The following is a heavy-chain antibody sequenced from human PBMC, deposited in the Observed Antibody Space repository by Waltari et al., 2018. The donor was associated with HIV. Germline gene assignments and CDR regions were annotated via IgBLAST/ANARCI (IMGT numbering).Heavy chain of an antibody. CDR1: GFNSSSYV. CDR3: AREAATAAGPLDF. Sequence: LQSGGGFVQPGGSLKVSCLVSGFNSSSYVVTWVRQGPGKGLEWGSSSGRGDSDTQYVDVAKGRFVGSRDGPDNTIHRHMDNLTVGDTAIYFCAREAATAAGPLDFWGQGTLVTVSS. CDR2: SGRGDSDT. D-gene: IGHD3-3*01. J-gene: IGHJ4*02. V-gene: IGHV3-23*01.